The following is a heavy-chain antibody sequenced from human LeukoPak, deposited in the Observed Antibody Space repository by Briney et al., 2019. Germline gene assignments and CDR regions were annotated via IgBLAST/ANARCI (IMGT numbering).Heavy chain of an antibody. J-gene: IGHJ5*02. CDR1: VGSISSSSYY. Sequence: PSETLSLTCTVPVGSISSSSYYWGCIRQPPGKGLEWLGSIYYGGSTYYNPSLKSRVTISVDESKNQSSLKLSSVTAADTAVYYCARSAGYSSSGGLNWFDTWGQGTLVTVSS. CDR3: ARSAGYSSSGGLNWFDT. CDR2: IYYGGST. D-gene: IGHD6-13*01. V-gene: IGHV4-39*01.